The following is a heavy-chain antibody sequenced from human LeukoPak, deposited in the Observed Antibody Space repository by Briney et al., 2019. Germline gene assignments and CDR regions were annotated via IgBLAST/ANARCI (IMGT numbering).Heavy chain of an antibody. CDR2: IWKDGINK. CDR1: GFTFSSYG. J-gene: IGHJ3*02. D-gene: IGHD2-2*01. Sequence: GGSLRLSCAASGFTFSSYGMHWVRQAPGKGLEWVAVIWKDGINKYYADSVKGRFTISRDNSKNTLYLQMNSLRAEDTAVYYCARAEVPAAIKSGAFDIWGQGIMVTVSS. CDR3: ARAEVPAAIKSGAFDI. V-gene: IGHV3-33*01.